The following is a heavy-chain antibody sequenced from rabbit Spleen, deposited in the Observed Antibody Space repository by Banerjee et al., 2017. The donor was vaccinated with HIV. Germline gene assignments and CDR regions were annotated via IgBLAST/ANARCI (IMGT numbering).Heavy chain of an antibody. J-gene: IGHJ3*01. CDR2: INAVTGKA. CDR3: ARGDSDHSAGRDL. D-gene: IGHD7-1*01. CDR1: GFSFSNKAV. V-gene: IGHV1S45*01. Sequence: QEQLVESGGGLVKPEGSLKLSCKASGFSFSNKAVMCWVRQAPGKGLEWIACINAVTGKAVYANWAKGRFTISKTSSTTVTLQMPSLTAADTATYFCARGDSDHSAGRDLWGQGTLVTVS.